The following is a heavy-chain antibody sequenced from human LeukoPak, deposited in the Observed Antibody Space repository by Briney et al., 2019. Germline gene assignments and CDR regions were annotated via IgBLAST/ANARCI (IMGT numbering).Heavy chain of an antibody. CDR2: FDPEDGET. D-gene: IGHD2-2*01. CDR3: ARDVPILRLLVPAATLKDHDAFDI. J-gene: IGHJ3*02. Sequence: ASVKVSCKVSGYTLTELSMHWVRQAPGKGLEWMGGFDPEDGETIYAQKFQGRVTMTEDTSTDTAYMELSSLRSEDTAVYYCARDVPILRLLVPAATLKDHDAFDIWGQGTKVTVSS. V-gene: IGHV1-24*01. CDR1: GYTLTELS.